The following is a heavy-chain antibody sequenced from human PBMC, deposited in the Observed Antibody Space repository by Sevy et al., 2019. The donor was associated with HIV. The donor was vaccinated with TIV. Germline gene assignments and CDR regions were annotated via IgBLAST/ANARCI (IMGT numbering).Heavy chain of an antibody. CDR1: GFTFDDYT. V-gene: IGHV3-9*01. Sequence: GGSLRLSCAASGFTFDDYTMNWVRQAPGKGLERVSGISWSSGNIAYADSVEGRFTISRDNAKNSLYLQMNSLRIEDTALYYCVKDRSGSYSFDYWGQGTLVTVSS. CDR3: VKDRSGSYSFDY. CDR2: ISWSSGNI. J-gene: IGHJ4*02. D-gene: IGHD1-26*01.